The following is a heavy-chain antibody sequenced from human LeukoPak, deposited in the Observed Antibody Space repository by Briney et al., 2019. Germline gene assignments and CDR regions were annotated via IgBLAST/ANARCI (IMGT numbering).Heavy chain of an antibody. V-gene: IGHV3-48*01. CDR1: GFTFSSYS. CDR2: ISSSSSTI. CDR3: ARAGTRPYYYYTDV. D-gene: IGHD6-6*01. Sequence: GGSLRLSCAASGFTFSSYSMNWVRQAPGKGLEWVSYISSSSSTIYYADSVKGRFTISRDNAKNSLYLQMNSLRAEDTAVYYCARAGTRPYYYYTDVWGKGTTVTVSS. J-gene: IGHJ6*03.